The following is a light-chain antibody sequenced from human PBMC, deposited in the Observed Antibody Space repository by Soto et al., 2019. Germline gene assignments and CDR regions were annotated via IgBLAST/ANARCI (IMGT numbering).Light chain of an antibody. CDR2: KAS. V-gene: IGKV1-5*03. CDR1: QSINSW. J-gene: IGKJ1*01. CDR3: QHSKT. Sequence: DLQMTQSPCTLSASVGDRVTITCRASQSINSWLAWYQQKPDKAPKLLIYKASSLESGVPSRFSGSGSGTEFTLTISSLQPDDFATYYCQHSKTFGQGTKVDIK.